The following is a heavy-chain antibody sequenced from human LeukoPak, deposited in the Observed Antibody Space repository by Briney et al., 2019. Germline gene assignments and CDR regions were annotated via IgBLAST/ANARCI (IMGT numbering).Heavy chain of an antibody. CDR3: ARKGLLSRNYYYYMDV. Sequence: ASVKVSCKASGYTFTGYYMHWVRQAPGQGLEWMGRIDPNSGGTNYAQKFQGRVTMTRDTSISTAYMELSSLRSEDTAVYYCARKGLLSRNYYYYMDVWGKGTTVTVSS. D-gene: IGHD1-14*01. V-gene: IGHV1-2*06. CDR1: GYTFTGYY. CDR2: IDPNSGGT. J-gene: IGHJ6*03.